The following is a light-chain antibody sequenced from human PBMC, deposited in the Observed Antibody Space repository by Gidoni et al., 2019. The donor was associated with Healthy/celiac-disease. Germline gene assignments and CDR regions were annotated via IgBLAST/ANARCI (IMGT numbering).Light chain of an antibody. J-gene: IGLJ3*02. CDR1: SSDVGGYNY. Sequence: QSALTQPASVSGSPGQSITISCTGTSSDVGGYNYVSWYQQHPGKAPKLMIYEVSNRHAGVSNRFSGSKSGNTASLNISGLQAEDEADYYCSSYTSSSTWVFGGGTKLTVL. V-gene: IGLV2-14*01. CDR3: SSYTSSSTWV. CDR2: EVS.